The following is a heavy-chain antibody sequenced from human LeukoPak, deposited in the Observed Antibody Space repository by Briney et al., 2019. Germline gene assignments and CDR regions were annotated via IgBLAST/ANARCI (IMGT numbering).Heavy chain of an antibody. V-gene: IGHV4-39*01. D-gene: IGHD6-13*01. Sequence: KPSETLSLTCTVSGGSISSYYWGWIRQPPGKGLEWIGSIYYSGNTYYNPSLTSRATISVDTSKKQFSLKLSSVTAADTAVYYCARRGYSDSWRHSPFDYWGQGTLVTVSS. CDR3: ARRGYSDSWRHSPFDY. CDR2: IYYSGNT. J-gene: IGHJ4*02. CDR1: GGSISSYY.